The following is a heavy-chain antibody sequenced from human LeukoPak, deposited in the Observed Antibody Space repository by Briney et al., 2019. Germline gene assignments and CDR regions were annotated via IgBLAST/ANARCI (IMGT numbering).Heavy chain of an antibody. CDR1: GFTFSNTA. CDR2: ICGDDGSR. Sequence: PGGSLRLSCAASGFTFSNTAMGWVRQAPGKGLDWVSSICGDDGSRHYADSVKGRFTISRDNAKNSLYLQMNSLRAEDTAVYYCAREGLGYSSGWPADAFDIWGQGTMVTVSS. D-gene: IGHD6-19*01. CDR3: AREGLGYSSGWPADAFDI. J-gene: IGHJ3*02. V-gene: IGHV3-23*01.